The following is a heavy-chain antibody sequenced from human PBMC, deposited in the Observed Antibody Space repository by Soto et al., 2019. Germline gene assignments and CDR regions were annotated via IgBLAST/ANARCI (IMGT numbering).Heavy chain of an antibody. V-gene: IGHV2-26*01. CDR2: IFSNDEK. J-gene: IGHJ5*02. CDR3: ARISHSSRWDNWFGP. CDR1: GFSLSNARMG. D-gene: IGHD6-13*01. Sequence: QVTLKESGPVLVKPTETLTLTCTVSGFSLSNARMGVSWIRQPPGKALEWLAHIFSNDEKSYSTYLKSRLTISKDTSKSQVVLTMTKMCPFDTATYYCARISHSSRWDNWFGPWGQGTLVTVSS.